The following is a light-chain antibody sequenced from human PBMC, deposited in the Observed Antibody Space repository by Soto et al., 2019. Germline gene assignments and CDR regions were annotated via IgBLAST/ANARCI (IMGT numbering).Light chain of an antibody. CDR1: QGIISN. Sequence: VMTQSPVTLSGSPGERVTLSCRASQGIISNLAWYQQKRGQAPRVLIYGASTRATGVPGRFSGSGSGTEFTLTITSLQSEDSAIYYCQQYYDWPRTFGQGTKVDIK. CDR3: QQYYDWPRT. V-gene: IGKV3-15*01. CDR2: GAS. J-gene: IGKJ1*01.